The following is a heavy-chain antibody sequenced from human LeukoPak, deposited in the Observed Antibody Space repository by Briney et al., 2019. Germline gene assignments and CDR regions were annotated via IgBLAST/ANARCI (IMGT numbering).Heavy chain of an antibody. Sequence: QPGGSLRPSCAASGFTFSSYWVHWVRQAPGKGPVWVSRVDVHGQGTAYADSVKGRFTISRDNAKNTLSLQMNSLSAEDTAVYYCARSNYDSTTFYYHLDLWGQGTLVTVSS. D-gene: IGHD2/OR15-2a*01. CDR2: VDVHGQGT. V-gene: IGHV3-74*01. J-gene: IGHJ5*02. CDR3: ARSNYDSTTFYYHLDL. CDR1: GFTFSSYW.